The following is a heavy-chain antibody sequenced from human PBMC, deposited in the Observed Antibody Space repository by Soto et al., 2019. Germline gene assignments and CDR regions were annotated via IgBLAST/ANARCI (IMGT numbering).Heavy chain of an antibody. CDR2: IRYSSSSK. J-gene: IGHJ4*02. Sequence: GGSLRLSCATSGFTFSSYSMNWVRQAPGKGLEWVSFIRYSSSSKYYADSVKGRFTISRDDAKNSLFLQMTNLRVEDTAVYYCARVGGPRSYLGQGTLVTVSS. V-gene: IGHV3-48*01. D-gene: IGHD2-15*01. CDR3: ARVGGPRSY. CDR1: GFTFSSYS.